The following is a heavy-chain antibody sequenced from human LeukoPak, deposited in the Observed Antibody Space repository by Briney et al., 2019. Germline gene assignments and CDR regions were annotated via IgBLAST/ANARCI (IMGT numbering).Heavy chain of an antibody. CDR2: INDDGKNT. J-gene: IGHJ6*03. CDR3: ARLYYDFWSAYYSDNGNIYMDV. V-gene: IGHV3-74*01. Sequence: GGSLRLSCAASGFTFSSYWMHWVRQAPGKGLVWVSRINDDGKNTSYADSVKGRFTISRDNAKNTLYLQMNSLRAEDTAVYYCARLYYDFWSAYYSDNGNIYMDVWGKGTTVTVSS. D-gene: IGHD3-3*01. CDR1: GFTFSSYW.